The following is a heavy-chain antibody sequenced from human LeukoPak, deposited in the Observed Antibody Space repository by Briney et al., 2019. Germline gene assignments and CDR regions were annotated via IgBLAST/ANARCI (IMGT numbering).Heavy chain of an antibody. CDR1: GFTFNNFA. CDR2: ISGSGDST. V-gene: IGHV3-23*01. CDR3: ARETPHNDF. J-gene: IGHJ4*02. Sequence: GGSLRLSCAASGFTFNNFAMSWVRQAPGGGLEWIPAISGSGDSTFYADSVKGRFTISRDNSKNTLYGQMNTLRADDTAIYYCARETPHNDFWGQGTLVTVSS.